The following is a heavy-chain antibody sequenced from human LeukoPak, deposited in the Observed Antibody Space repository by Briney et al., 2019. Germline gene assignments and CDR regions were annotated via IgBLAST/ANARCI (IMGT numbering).Heavy chain of an antibody. V-gene: IGHV3-7*01. CDR1: GFTFSSYW. CDR2: IKQDGSEK. Sequence: GGSLRLSCAASGFTFSSYWMSWVRQAPGKGLEWVANIKQDGSEKYYVDSVKGRFTISRDNAKNSLYLQMNSLRAEDTAVYYCARSVRFDYYDSSGYPHYFDYWGQGTLVTVSS. J-gene: IGHJ4*02. CDR3: ARSVRFDYYDSSGYPHYFDY. D-gene: IGHD3-22*01.